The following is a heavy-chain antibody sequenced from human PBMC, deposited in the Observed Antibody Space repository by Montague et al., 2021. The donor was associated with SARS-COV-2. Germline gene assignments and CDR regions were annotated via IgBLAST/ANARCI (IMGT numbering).Heavy chain of an antibody. V-gene: IGHV4-59*01. D-gene: IGHD2-21*01. CDR3: ARTPGQIAGDAFDI. CDR1: GGSISSYY. J-gene: IGHJ3*02. Sequence: SETLSLTCTVSGGSISSYYWSWIRQPPGKGLEWIGYIYYSGGTNYNPSLKSRVTISVDTSKNQFSLKLSSVTAADTAVYYCARTPGQIAGDAFDIWGQGTMVTVSS. CDR2: IYYSGGT.